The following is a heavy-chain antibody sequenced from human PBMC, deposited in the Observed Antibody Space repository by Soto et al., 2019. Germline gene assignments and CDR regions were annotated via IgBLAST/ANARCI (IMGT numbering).Heavy chain of an antibody. Sequence: SETLSLTCTVSGDSITSGDYYWSWIRQPPGKGLEWIGYIYYSGNTNYNPSLKSRVIMSVDTSKNQFSLKLTSVTATDTAVYYCASFVGLLWGGVSPAESWGSYYFDNWGQGTLVTVSS. V-gene: IGHV4-30-4*01. J-gene: IGHJ4*02. D-gene: IGHD2-8*01. CDR2: IYYSGNT. CDR3: ASFVGLLWGGVSPAESWGSYYFDN. CDR1: GDSITSGDYY.